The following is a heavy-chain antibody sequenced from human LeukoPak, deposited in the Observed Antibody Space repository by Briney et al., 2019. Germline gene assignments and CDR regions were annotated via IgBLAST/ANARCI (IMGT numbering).Heavy chain of an antibody. V-gene: IGHV4-59*01. CDR2: LCYSGST. CDR1: GGSISSYY. D-gene: IGHD4-17*01. J-gene: IGHJ4*02. CDR3: ARGRYNDYGFDY. Sequence: SETLSLTCTVSGGSISSYYWSWIRQPPGKELEWIGYLCYSGSTNYNPSFKSRVTMSVDTSKNQFSLKLNSMTAADTAVYFCARGRYNDYGFDYWGQGTLVTVSS.